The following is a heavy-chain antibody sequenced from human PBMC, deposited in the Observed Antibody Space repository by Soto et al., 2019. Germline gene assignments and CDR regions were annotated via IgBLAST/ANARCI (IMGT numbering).Heavy chain of an antibody. CDR2: IYYTGST. J-gene: IGHJ5*02. CDR3: AVAKTTLYNWFDP. V-gene: IGHV4-59*08. D-gene: IGHD1-1*01. CDR1: GGSINSYY. Sequence: PSETLSLTCTVSGGSINSYYWGWIRQPPGKGLEWIGQIYYTGSTNYNPSLKSRVTISVDRSKNQFSLRLSSVTAADTAVYYCAVAKTTLYNWFDPWGQGTLVTVSS.